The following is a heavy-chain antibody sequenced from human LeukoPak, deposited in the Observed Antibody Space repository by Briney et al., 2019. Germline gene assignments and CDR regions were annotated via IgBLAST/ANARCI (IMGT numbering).Heavy chain of an antibody. Sequence: ASVNVSCKASGYTFSIYGITWVRQAPGQGLEWLGFISADNGTTNYAQKFQGRVTMTTDTSTSTAYMELRSLRADDTAVYYCARFGATVTMFFDYWGQGTLVTVSS. J-gene: IGHJ4*02. D-gene: IGHD4-17*01. V-gene: IGHV1-18*01. CDR3: ARFGATVTMFFDY. CDR1: GYTFSIYG. CDR2: ISADNGTT.